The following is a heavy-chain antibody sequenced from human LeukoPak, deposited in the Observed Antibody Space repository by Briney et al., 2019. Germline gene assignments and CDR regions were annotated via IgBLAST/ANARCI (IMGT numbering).Heavy chain of an antibody. CDR3: AKWRMGDDFWRKNYFDY. Sequence: PGGSLRLSCAASGFTFSIYAMTWVRQAPGKGLEWVSTISGSGKITYYAGSVKGRFTISRDNSKNTLYMQKNSMRAEDTAVYYCAKWRMGDDFWRKNYFDYWGQGTLVTVSS. V-gene: IGHV3-23*01. D-gene: IGHD3/OR15-3a*01. CDR2: ISGSGKIT. CDR1: GFTFSIYA. J-gene: IGHJ4*02.